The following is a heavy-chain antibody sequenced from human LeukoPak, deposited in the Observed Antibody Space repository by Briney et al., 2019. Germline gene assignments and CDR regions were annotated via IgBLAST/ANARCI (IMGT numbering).Heavy chain of an antibody. CDR1: GFTFSSYS. J-gene: IGHJ4*02. D-gene: IGHD3-9*01. V-gene: IGHV3-21*01. CDR3: VRGTEYDILSGKNFGQYYFDY. CDR2: ISSSGAYI. Sequence: GGSLRLSYAASGFTFSSYSMNWVRQAPGKGLEWVSSISSSGAYIYYADSVKGRFTISRDNGKNSLYLQMNSLRDEDTAVYYCVRGTEYDILSGKNFGQYYFDYWGQGTLVTVSS.